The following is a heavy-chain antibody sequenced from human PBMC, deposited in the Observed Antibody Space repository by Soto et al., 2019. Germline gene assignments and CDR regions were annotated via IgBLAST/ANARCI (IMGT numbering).Heavy chain of an antibody. J-gene: IGHJ3*02. CDR3: ARASSSWESSGYSYLSAFDI. CDR1: GGTFSSYA. D-gene: IGHD3-22*01. CDR2: IIPIFGTA. Sequence: SVKVSCKASGGTFSSYAISWVRQAPGQGLEWMGGIIPIFGTANYAQKFQGRVTITADESTSTAYMELSSLRSEDTAVYYCARASSSWESSGYSYLSAFDIWGQGTMVTVSS. V-gene: IGHV1-69*13.